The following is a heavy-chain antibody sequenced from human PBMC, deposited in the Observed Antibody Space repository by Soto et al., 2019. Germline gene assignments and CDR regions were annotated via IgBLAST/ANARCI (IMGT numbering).Heavy chain of an antibody. V-gene: IGHV3-21*01. CDR2: ISISSTFK. CDR3: ARDRRGSPSFDY. J-gene: IGHJ4*02. D-gene: IGHD1-26*01. CDR1: GFSFSTYI. Sequence: LRLSCAASGFSFSTYIMNWVRQAPGKGLEWVASISISSTFKYYADSVKGRFTISRDDAKNSLSLQMDSLRADDTAVYFCARDRRGSPSFDYWGQGALVTVSS.